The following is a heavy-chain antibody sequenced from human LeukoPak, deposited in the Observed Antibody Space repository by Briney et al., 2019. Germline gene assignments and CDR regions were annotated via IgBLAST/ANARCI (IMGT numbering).Heavy chain of an antibody. Sequence: SVKVSCKASGGTFSSYDISWVRQAPGQGLEWMGRIIPIFGTANYAQKFQGRVTITTDESTSTAYMELSSLRSEDTAVYYCAREGMVAQNYFDYWGQGTLVTVSS. CDR3: AREGMVAQNYFDY. CDR1: GGTFSSYD. J-gene: IGHJ4*02. V-gene: IGHV1-69*05. CDR2: IIPIFGTA. D-gene: IGHD1-26*01.